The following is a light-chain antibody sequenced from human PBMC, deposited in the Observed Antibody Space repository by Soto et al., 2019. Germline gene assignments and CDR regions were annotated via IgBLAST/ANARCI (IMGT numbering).Light chain of an antibody. CDR1: QSVGRNW. J-gene: IGKJ1*01. Sequence: EIVLTQSPGTLSLSPGERATLSCRASQSVGRNWFAWYQQKPGQAPRHLIYSSSNRATGIPDRFSGSGSRSDVTLTISRLELEVFAVYYGQQYDKSPLTFGEGTKVEVK. V-gene: IGKV3-20*01. CDR2: SSS. CDR3: QQYDKSPLT.